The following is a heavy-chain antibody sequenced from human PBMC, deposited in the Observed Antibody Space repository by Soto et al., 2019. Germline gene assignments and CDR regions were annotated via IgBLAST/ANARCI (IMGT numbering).Heavy chain of an antibody. CDR3: TRGVKFNTEPYYYDSSGHFDY. D-gene: IGHD3-22*01. J-gene: IGHJ4*02. CDR1: GFTFGDYA. Sequence: GGSLRLSCTASGFTFGDYAMSWFRQAPGKGLEWVGFIRSKAYGGTTEYAASVKGRFTISRDDSKSIAYLQMNSLKTEDTAVYYCTRGVKFNTEPYYYDSSGHFDYWGQGTLVTVSS. CDR2: IRSKAYGGTT. V-gene: IGHV3-49*03.